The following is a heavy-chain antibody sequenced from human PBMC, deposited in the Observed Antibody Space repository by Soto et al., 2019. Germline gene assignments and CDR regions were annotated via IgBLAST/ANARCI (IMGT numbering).Heavy chain of an antibody. J-gene: IGHJ6*02. V-gene: IGHV3-23*01. Sequence: LTWVLQAPGKGLEWVSAISGRGDSTYYADSVKGRCTISRDNSKNTMYLQMHSLGADDTAVYYCAKALYDFWSGYSYGMDVWGQGTTVTVSS. D-gene: IGHD3-3*01. CDR3: AKALYDFWSGYSYGMDV. CDR2: ISGRGDST.